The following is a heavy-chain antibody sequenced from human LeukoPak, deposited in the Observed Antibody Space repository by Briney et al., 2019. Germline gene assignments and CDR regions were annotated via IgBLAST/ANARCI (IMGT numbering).Heavy chain of an antibody. CDR3: ARDSALYSSSPDSTLDY. CDR1: GGSISSYY. D-gene: IGHD6-13*01. V-gene: IGHV4-59*12. J-gene: IGHJ4*02. CDR2: IYYSGST. Sequence: PSETLSLTCTVSGGSISSYYWSWIRQPPGKGLEWIGYIYYSGSTNYNPSLKSRVTISVDTSKNQFSLKLSSVTAADTAVYYCARDSALYSSSPDSTLDYWGQGTLVNGSS.